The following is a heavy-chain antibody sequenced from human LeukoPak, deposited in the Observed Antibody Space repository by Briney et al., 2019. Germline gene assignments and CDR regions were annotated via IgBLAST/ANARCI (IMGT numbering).Heavy chain of an antibody. V-gene: IGHV3-11*03. CDR1: GFTFSDYY. Sequence: GGSLRLPCVASGFTFSDYYMSWIRQAPGKGLEWVSYISSSRSYTNYADSVKGRFTISRDSAKNSLYLQMNSLRAEDTAVYYCARFSDGRGYNYGYFIDYWGEGTLVTVSS. D-gene: IGHD5-18*01. CDR2: ISSSRSYT. CDR3: ARFSDGRGYNYGYFIDY. J-gene: IGHJ4*02.